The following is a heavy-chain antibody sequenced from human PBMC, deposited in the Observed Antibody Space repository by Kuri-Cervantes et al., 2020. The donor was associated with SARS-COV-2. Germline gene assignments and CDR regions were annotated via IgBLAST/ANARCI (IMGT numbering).Heavy chain of an antibody. CDR3: ARGGGNSEVWVEYFDY. CDR2: ISYDGSNK. CDR1: GFTFSSYA. J-gene: IGHJ4*02. V-gene: IGHV3-30-3*01. Sequence: GESLKISCAASGFTFSSYAMHWVRQAPGKGLEWVAVISYDGSNKYYADSVKGRFTISRDNSKNTLYLQMNSLRAEDTAVYYCARGGGNSEVWVEYFDYWGQGTLVTVSS. D-gene: IGHD4-23*01.